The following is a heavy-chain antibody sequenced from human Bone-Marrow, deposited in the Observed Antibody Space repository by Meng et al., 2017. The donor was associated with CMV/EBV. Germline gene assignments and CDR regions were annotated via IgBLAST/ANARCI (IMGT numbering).Heavy chain of an antibody. V-gene: IGHV3-21*01. CDR1: GLSFSTYD. J-gene: IGHJ6*02. CDR3: AKSWDGMDV. CDR2: ISSTGTYI. D-gene: IGHD6-13*01. Sequence: GESLKISCSASGLSFSTYDMSWVRQAPGKGLEWVSSISSTGTYIYYAESVKGRFTISRDNAKNSLYLQMNSLRAEDTAVYYCAKSWDGMDVWGQGTTVTVSS.